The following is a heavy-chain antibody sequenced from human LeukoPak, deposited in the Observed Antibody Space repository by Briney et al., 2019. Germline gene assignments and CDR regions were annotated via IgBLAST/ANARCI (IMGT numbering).Heavy chain of an antibody. V-gene: IGHV3-48*04. CDR3: ARRNWGIDY. CDR2: ISSSSTI. CDR1: GFTFSSYS. J-gene: IGHJ4*02. D-gene: IGHD7-27*01. Sequence: GGSLRLSCAASGFTFSSYSMNWVRQAPGKGLEWVSYISSSSTIYYADSVKGRFTISRDNAKNSLYLQMNSLRAEDTAVYYCARRNWGIDYWGQGTLVTVSS.